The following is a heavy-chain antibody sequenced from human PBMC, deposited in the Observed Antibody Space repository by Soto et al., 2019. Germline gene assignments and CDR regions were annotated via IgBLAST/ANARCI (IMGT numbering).Heavy chain of an antibody. CDR2: IYYSGGT. Sequence: PSETLSLTCTVSGGSISSGDYWSWIRQHPGKGLEWIGYIYYSGGTYYNPSLKSRVTISVDTSKNQFSLKLSSVTAADTAVYYCARRKGHYDDYVLFDYWGQGTLVTVSS. V-gene: IGHV4-31*03. CDR3: ARRKGHYDDYVLFDY. J-gene: IGHJ4*02. CDR1: GGSISSGDY. D-gene: IGHD4-17*01.